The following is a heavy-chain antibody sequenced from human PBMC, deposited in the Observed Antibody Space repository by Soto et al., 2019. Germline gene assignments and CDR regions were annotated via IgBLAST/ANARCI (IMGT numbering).Heavy chain of an antibody. V-gene: IGHV4-59*01. J-gene: IGHJ5*02. CDR1: GGSISNYY. Sequence: PSETLSLTCTVAGGSISNYYWSWIRQPPGKGLEWIGYIYYSGSTNYNPSLKSRVTISVDTSKNQFSLKLSSVTAADTAVYYCARDNPITGTTSEWWFDPWGQGTLVTVSS. D-gene: IGHD1-7*01. CDR2: IYYSGST. CDR3: ARDNPITGTTSEWWFDP.